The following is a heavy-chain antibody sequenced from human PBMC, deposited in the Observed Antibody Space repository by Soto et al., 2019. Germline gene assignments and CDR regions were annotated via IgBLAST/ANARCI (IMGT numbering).Heavy chain of an antibody. Sequence: QVQLQESGPGLVKPSGTLSLTCAVSGGSISSSNWWSWVRQPPGKGLEWIGEIYHSGSTNYNPSPRVRVTLPVDKPRTQSPLKRGSVTAAEPAVYSGPRVDRGYSFGGNYWGQGTLLTVSS. J-gene: IGHJ4*02. CDR1: GGSISSSNW. V-gene: IGHV4-4*02. CDR2: IYHSGST. CDR3: PRVDRGYSFGGNY. D-gene: IGHD5-18*01.